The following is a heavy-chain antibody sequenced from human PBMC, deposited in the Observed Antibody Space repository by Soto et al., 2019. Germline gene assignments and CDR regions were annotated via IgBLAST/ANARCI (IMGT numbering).Heavy chain of an antibody. CDR3: VRDGSTGWHFDS. CDR1: GFTLSYYW. Sequence: EVQLVESGGGLVQPGGSLRLSCEASGFTLSYYWMSWIRQAPGKGLEWVANTRQDGGQSYLVDSVQGRFTISRDNAKNSVYLQMNSLRAEDTAVYYGVRDGSTGWHFDSWGQGTRVTVSS. D-gene: IGHD6-19*01. CDR2: TRQDGGQS. J-gene: IGHJ4*02. V-gene: IGHV3-7*01.